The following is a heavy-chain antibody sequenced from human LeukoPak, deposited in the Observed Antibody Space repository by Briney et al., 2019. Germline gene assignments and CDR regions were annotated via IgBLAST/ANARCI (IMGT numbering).Heavy chain of an antibody. CDR2: IIPIFGTA. D-gene: IGHD3-16*02. V-gene: IGHV1-69*13. CDR1: GGTFSSYA. J-gene: IGHJ4*02. CDR3: AREEGYYDYVWGSYRHPYYFDY. Sequence: SVKVSCKASGGTFSSYAISWVRQAPGQGLEWMGGIIPIFGTANYAQKFQGRVTITADESTSTAYMELSSLRSEDAAVYYCAREEGYYDYVWGSYRHPYYFDYWGQGTLVTVSS.